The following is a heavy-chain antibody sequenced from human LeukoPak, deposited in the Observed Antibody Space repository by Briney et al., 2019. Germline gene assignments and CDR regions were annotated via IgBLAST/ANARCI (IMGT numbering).Heavy chain of an antibody. V-gene: IGHV3-33*01. CDR1: GFTFSSYG. CDR3: ARSISRDGYNNFDC. CDR2: IWYDGSNK. J-gene: IGHJ4*02. Sequence: GGSLRLSCVASGFTFSSYGMHWVRQAPGKGLEWVAVIWYDGSNKYYADSVKGQFTVSRDNSKNTLYLQMNSLRAEDTAVYYCARSISRDGYNNFDCWGQGTLVTVSS. D-gene: IGHD5-24*01.